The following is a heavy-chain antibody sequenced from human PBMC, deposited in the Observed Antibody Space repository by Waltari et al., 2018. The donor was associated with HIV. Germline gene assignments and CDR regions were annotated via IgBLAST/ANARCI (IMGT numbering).Heavy chain of an antibody. CDR3: ARHGDSSGYYYPYYYGMDV. D-gene: IGHD3-22*01. J-gene: IGHJ6*02. CDR1: GGSISSSSYY. V-gene: IGHV4-39*01. Sequence: QLQLQESGPGLVKPSETLSLTCTVSGGSISSSSYYWGWIRQPPGKGLEWIGSIYYSWSTYHHPSLKSRVTISVDTSKNQFSLKLSSVTAADTAVYYCARHGDSSGYYYPYYYGMDVWGQGTTVTVSS. CDR2: IYYSWST.